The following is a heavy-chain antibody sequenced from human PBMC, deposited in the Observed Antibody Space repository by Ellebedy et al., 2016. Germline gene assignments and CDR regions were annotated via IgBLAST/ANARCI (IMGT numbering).Heavy chain of an antibody. CDR2: ISGSGGST. Sequence: GGSLRLXXAASGFTFSSYAMTWVRQAPGKGLEWVSAISGSGGSTYYADSVKGRFTISRDNSKNTLYLQMNSLRAEDTAVYYCATSPADIVVVPAAMVGDYFDYWGQGTLVTVSS. D-gene: IGHD2-2*01. V-gene: IGHV3-23*01. CDR3: ATSPADIVVVPAAMVGDYFDY. J-gene: IGHJ4*02. CDR1: GFTFSSYA.